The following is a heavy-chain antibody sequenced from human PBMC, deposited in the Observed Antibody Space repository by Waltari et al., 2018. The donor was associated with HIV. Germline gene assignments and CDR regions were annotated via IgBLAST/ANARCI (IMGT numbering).Heavy chain of an antibody. J-gene: IGHJ6*01. CDR2: INHSGSS. CDR3: ARDSVPSFDYGDYYYYGMDV. V-gene: IGHV4-34*01. CDR1: GGSFRGYS. D-gene: IGHD4-17*01. Sequence: QVQLQQWGAGLLRPSETLSLTCAVYGGSFRGYSWRWIRPPPGKGLGWIGEINHSGSSNYNPSLKSRVTISVDTSKNQFSLRLRSVTAADTAVYYCARDSVPSFDYGDYYYYGMDVWSQGTTVTVSS.